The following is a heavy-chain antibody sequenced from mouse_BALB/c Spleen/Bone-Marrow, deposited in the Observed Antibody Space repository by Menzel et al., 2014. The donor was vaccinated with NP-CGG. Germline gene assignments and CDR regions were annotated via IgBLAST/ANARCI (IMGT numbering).Heavy chain of an antibody. Sequence: VQLQQSGAELIKPGASVKISCKATGYTFSSYWIEWVKQRPGHGLEWIGGILPGSGTTNFNEKFKGKATFTADTSSNTAYMQLSSLTSEDSAVYYCARSPYWGQGTLVTVSA. CDR2: ILPGSGTT. CDR1: GYTFSSYW. V-gene: IGHV1-9*01. CDR3: ARSPY. J-gene: IGHJ3*01.